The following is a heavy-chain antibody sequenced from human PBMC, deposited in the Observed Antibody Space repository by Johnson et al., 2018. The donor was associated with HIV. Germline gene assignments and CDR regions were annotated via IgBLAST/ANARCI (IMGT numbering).Heavy chain of an antibody. CDR3: AGYSSSWYDAFDI. D-gene: IGHD6-13*01. CDR2: IKQDGSEK. J-gene: IGHJ3*02. V-gene: IGHV3-7*03. CDR1: GFTFSSYW. Sequence: VQLVESGGGLVQPGGSLRLSCAASGFTFSSYWMSWVRQAPGKGLEWVANIKQDGSEKYYVDSVKGRFTISRDNAKNSLYLQMNSLRAEDTALYYCAGYSSSWYDAFDIWGQGTMVTVSS.